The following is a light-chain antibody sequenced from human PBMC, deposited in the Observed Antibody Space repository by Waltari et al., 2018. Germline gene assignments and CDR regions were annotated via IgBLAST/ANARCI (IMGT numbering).Light chain of an antibody. J-gene: IGKJ1*01. CDR3: QQYKNWPT. CDR1: QSVSNN. CDR2: AAS. V-gene: IGKV3-15*01. Sequence: EVVMTQSPATVSVSPGERVTLSCRASQSVSNNLAWYQQKPGPAPSVLIYAASTRATGIAARFSGSGSGTDFTLTITNLQSEDFAIYCCQQYKNWPTFGQGTKVDI.